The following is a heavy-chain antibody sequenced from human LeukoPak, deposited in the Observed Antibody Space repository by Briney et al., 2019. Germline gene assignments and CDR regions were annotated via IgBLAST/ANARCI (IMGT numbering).Heavy chain of an antibody. V-gene: IGHV3-23*01. CDR1: GFTFSSYG. Sequence: GSLRLSCAASGFTFSSYGMSWVRQAPGKGLEWVSAISGSGGSTYYADSVKGRFTISRDNSKNTLYLQMNSLRAEDTAVYYCDMTTVVPPADYWGQGTLVTVSS. CDR3: DMTTVVPPADY. CDR2: ISGSGGST. D-gene: IGHD4-23*01. J-gene: IGHJ4*02.